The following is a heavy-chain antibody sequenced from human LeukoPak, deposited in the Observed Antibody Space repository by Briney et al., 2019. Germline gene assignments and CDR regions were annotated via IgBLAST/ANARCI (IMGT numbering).Heavy chain of an antibody. D-gene: IGHD2-2*01. CDR2: ISSSGSTI. V-gene: IGHV3-48*03. CDR1: GFTFSSYE. J-gene: IGHJ4*02. CDR3: ARAGPFVVVPAATDY. Sequence: QAGGSLRLSCAASGFTFSSYEMNWARQEPGKGLEWVAYISSSGSTIYYADSVKGRFTISRDNAKNSLYLQMNSLRAEDTAVYYCARAGPFVVVPAATDYWGQGTLVTVSS.